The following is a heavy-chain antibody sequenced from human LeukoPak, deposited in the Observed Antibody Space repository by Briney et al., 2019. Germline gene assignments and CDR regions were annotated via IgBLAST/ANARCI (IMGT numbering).Heavy chain of an antibody. CDR1: GGSISSSSYY. CDR3: ARAEDYYDSSGYYPSFDY. Sequence: KPSETLSLTCTVSGGSISSSSYYWGWIRQPPGKGLEWIGSICYSGSTFYNPSLKSRVTISVDTSKNQFSLKLSSVTAADTAVYYCARAEDYYDSSGYYPSFDYWGQGTLVTVSS. J-gene: IGHJ4*02. V-gene: IGHV4-39*01. CDR2: ICYSGST. D-gene: IGHD3-22*01.